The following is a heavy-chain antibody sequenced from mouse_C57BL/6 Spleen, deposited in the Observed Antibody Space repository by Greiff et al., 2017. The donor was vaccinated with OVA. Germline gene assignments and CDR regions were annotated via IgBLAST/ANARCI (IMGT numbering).Heavy chain of an antibody. D-gene: IGHD1-1*01. Sequence: QVQLQQPGAELVKPGASVKLSCKASGYTFTSYWMHWVKQRPGQGLEWIGMIHPNSGSTNYNEKFKSKATLTVDKSSSTAYMQLSSLTSEDSAVYSCARTPPFYYYGGYWGQGTTLTVSS. CDR1: GYTFTSYW. CDR2: IHPNSGST. J-gene: IGHJ2*01. V-gene: IGHV1-64*01. CDR3: ARTPPFYYYGGY.